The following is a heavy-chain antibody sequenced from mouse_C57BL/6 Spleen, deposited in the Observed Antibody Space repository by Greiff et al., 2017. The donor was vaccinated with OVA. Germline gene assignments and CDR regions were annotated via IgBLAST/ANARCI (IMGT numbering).Heavy chain of an antibody. CDR3: AREGDYYGSRDAMDY. CDR1: GFTFSSYA. V-gene: IGHV5-4*01. CDR2: ISDGGSYT. D-gene: IGHD1-1*01. Sequence: EVMLVESGGGLVKPGGSLKLSCAASGFTFSSYAMSWVRQTPEKRLEWVATISDGGSYTYYPDNVKGRFTISRDNAKNNLYLQMSHLKSEDTAMYYCAREGDYYGSRDAMDYWGQGTSVTVSS. J-gene: IGHJ4*01.